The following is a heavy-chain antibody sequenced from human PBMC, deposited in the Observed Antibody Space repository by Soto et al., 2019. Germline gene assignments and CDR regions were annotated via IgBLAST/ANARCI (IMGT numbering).Heavy chain of an antibody. J-gene: IGHJ3*02. D-gene: IGHD2-15*01. CDR2: IYYSGST. CDR3: ARGSGYCSGGSCFGAFDI. V-gene: IGHV4-59*01. Sequence: SETLSLTCTVSGGSISSYYWSWIRQPPGKGLEWIGYIYYSGSTNYNPSLKSRVTISVDTSKNQFSLKLSSVTAADTAVYYCARGSGYCSGGSCFGAFDIWGQGTMVTVSS. CDR1: GGSISSYY.